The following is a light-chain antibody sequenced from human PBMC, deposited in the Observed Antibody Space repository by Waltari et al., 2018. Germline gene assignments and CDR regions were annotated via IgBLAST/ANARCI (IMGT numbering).Light chain of an antibody. CDR2: EVN. Sequence: QSALTQPASVSGSPGQAHTISCTGTSSDVGLYNLVSWYQQHPGKAPKLIIFEVNKLPSGISNRFSASKSGNTDSLTISALQAEDEADYYCCSYAGSNTFVLFGGGTTLTVL. CDR3: CSYAGSNTFVL. V-gene: IGLV2-23*02. CDR1: SSDVGLYNL. J-gene: IGLJ2*01.